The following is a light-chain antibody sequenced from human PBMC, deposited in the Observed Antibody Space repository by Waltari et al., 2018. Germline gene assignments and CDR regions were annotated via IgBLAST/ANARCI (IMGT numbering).Light chain of an antibody. CDR1: SSDVGGYDF. CDR2: DVS. Sequence: QSALTQPRSVSGSPGQSVTISCTGTSSDVGGYDFVSWYQLHPGKAPKLMIYDVSKRPSGVPDRFSGSKSGNTASLTISGLQAEDETDYYCCSYAGSYTLYVFGTGTRDTVL. CDR3: CSYAGSYTLYV. J-gene: IGLJ1*01. V-gene: IGLV2-11*01.